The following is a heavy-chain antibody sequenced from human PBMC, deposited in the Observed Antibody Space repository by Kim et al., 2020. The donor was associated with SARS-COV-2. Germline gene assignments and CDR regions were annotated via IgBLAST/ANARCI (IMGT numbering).Heavy chain of an antibody. Sequence: GGSLRLSCTASGFTFGDYAMTWFRQAPGKGLEWVGFIRSKAYGGTTEYAASVKGRFTISRDDSKSIAYLQMNSLKTEDTAVYYCIRGRGIAVAGQLRYYGMDVWGQGTTVTVSS. V-gene: IGHV3-49*03. J-gene: IGHJ6*02. D-gene: IGHD6-19*01. CDR2: IRSKAYGGTT. CDR1: GFTFGDYA. CDR3: IRGRGIAVAGQLRYYGMDV.